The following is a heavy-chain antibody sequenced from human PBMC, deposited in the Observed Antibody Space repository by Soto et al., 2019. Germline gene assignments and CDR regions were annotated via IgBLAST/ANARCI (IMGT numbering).Heavy chain of an antibody. CDR3: ATHGLGVSSPPYFYN. CDR2: FVPLFGTT. D-gene: IGHD3-16*01. J-gene: IGHJ4*02. V-gene: IGHV1-69*01. CDR1: GGTFSGYV. Sequence: QLVQSGSEVKKPGSSVKVSCQASGGTFSGYVVTWVRQAPGQGLEWMGEFVPLFGTTIYAQRFSGRITITAEEPTSKAYMELRTRSSDDMAVYYCATHGLGVSSPPYFYNWGQGTLVTVSS.